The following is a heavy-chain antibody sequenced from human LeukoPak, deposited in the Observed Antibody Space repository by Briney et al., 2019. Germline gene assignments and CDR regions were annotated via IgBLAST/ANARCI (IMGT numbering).Heavy chain of an antibody. CDR1: GGSFSGYY. D-gene: IGHD3-16*01. Sequence: PSETLSLTCAVYGGSFSGYYWSWIRQPPGKGLEWIGEINHSGSTNYNPSLKSRVTIPVDTSKNQFSLKLSSVTAADTAVYYCARGWGPRGYWGQGTLVTVSS. CDR2: INHSGST. CDR3: ARGWGPRGY. J-gene: IGHJ4*02. V-gene: IGHV4-34*01.